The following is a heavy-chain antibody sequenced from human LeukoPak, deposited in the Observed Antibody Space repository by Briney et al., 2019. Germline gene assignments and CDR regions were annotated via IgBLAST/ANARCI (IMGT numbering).Heavy chain of an antibody. CDR2: IIPIFGTA. Sequence: SVKVSCMASGGTFSSYAISWVRQAPGQGLEWMGGIIPIFGTANYAQKFQGRVTITTDESTSTAYMELSSLRSEDTAVYYCASPRKNCGGDCYLDYWGQGTLVTVSS. CDR1: GGTFSSYA. D-gene: IGHD2-21*01. V-gene: IGHV1-69*05. CDR3: ASPRKNCGGDCYLDY. J-gene: IGHJ4*02.